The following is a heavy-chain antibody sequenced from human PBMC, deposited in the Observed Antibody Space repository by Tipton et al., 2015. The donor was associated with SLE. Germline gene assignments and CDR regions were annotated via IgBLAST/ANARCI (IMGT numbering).Heavy chain of an antibody. J-gene: IGHJ4*02. CDR1: GYTFTGYY. Sequence: QVQLVQSGAEVKKPGASVKVSCKASGYTFTGYYMHWVRQAPGQGLEWMGWINPNSGGTNYAQKFQGRVTMTRATSISTASMELSRLRSADTAVYYCARVEVGYCSSTSCHIGIFDSWGQGTPVTVSS. D-gene: IGHD2-2*02. CDR2: INPNSGGT. V-gene: IGHV1-2*02. CDR3: ARVEVGYCSSTSCHIGIFDS.